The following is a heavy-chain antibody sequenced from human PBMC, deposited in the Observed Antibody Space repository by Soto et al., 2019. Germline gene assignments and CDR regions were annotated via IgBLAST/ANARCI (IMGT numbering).Heavy chain of an antibody. J-gene: IGHJ4*02. CDR2: ISYDGSNK. CDR1: GFTFSSYA. D-gene: IGHD3-22*01. CDR3: ARGTDYYDSSGYTIPFDY. V-gene: IGHV3-30-3*01. Sequence: QVQLVESGGGVVQPGRSLRLSCAASGFTFSSYAMHWVRQAPGKGLEWVAVISYDGSNKYYADSVKGRFTISRDNSKKTLYLQMNSLRAEDTAVYYCARGTDYYDSSGYTIPFDYWGQGTLVTVSS.